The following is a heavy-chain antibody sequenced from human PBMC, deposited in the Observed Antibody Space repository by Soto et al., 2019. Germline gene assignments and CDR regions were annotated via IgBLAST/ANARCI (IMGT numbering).Heavy chain of an antibody. CDR3: ARGVSSGWSRGGWFDP. V-gene: IGHV6-1*01. J-gene: IGHJ5*02. D-gene: IGHD6-19*01. CDR2: TYYRSKWYN. Sequence: PSQTLSLTCAISGDSVSSNSAAWNWIRQSPSRGLEWLGRTYYRSKWYNDYAVSVKSRITINPDTSKNQFSLQLNSVTPEDTAVYYCARGVSSGWSRGGWFDPWGQGILVTVAS. CDR1: GDSVSSNSAA.